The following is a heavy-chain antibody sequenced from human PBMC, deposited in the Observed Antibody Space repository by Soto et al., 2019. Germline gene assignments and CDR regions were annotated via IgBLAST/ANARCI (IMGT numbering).Heavy chain of an antibody. CDR2: ISRGGDFT. J-gene: IGHJ4*02. CDR3: VKTSGVTYLHSFDS. Sequence: EGSLRLSCAASGFIFSDYYMSWIRQAPGKGLEWVSLISRGGDFTKYADSVKGRFTISRDNAKDSLYLQMNSLRGEDTAMYYCVKTSGVTYLHSFDSWGQGTLVTVSS. CDR1: GFIFSDYY. D-gene: IGHD6-25*01. V-gene: IGHV3-11*03.